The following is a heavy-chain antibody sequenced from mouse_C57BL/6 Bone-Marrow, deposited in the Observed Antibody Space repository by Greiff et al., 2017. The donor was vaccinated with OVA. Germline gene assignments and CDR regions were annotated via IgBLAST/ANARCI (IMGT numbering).Heavy chain of an antibody. V-gene: IGHV5-9*01. J-gene: IGHJ4*01. CDR3: AYYYGSSYEAMDY. D-gene: IGHD1-1*01. CDR2: ISGGGGNT. CDR1: GFTFSSYT. Sequence: EVKLVESGGGLVKPGGSLKLSCAASGFTFSSYTMSWVRQTPEKRLEWVATISGGGGNTYYPDSVKGRFTISRDNAKNTLYLQISSLRSEDTALYYCAYYYGSSYEAMDYWGQGTSVTVSS.